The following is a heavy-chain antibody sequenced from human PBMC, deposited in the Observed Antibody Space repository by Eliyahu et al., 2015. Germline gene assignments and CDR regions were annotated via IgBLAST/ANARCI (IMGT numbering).Heavy chain of an antibody. CDR2: ISWNSGSI. D-gene: IGHD2-2*03. Sequence: EVQLVESGGGLVQPGRSLRLSCAASGFXFXDYAMHWVRXXPGKGLEWVSGISWNSGSIGYADSVKGRFTISRDNAKNSLYLQMNSLRAEDTALYYCAKDIQSMDNYGMDVWGQGTTVTVSS. CDR1: GFXFXDYA. J-gene: IGHJ6*02. CDR3: AKDIQSMDNYGMDV. V-gene: IGHV3-9*01.